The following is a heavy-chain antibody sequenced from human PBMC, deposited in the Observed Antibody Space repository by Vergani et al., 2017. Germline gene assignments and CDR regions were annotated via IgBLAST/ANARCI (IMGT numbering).Heavy chain of an antibody. V-gene: IGHV3-11*06. J-gene: IGHJ5*02. Sequence: QVQLVESGGGLVKPGGSLRLSCAASGFTFSDYYMSWIRQAPGKGLEWVSYISSSSSYTNYAGSVKGRFTISRDNAKNSLYLQINSLRAEDTAVYYCARLAAPGTWRLDPWGQGTLVTVSS. D-gene: IGHD6-13*01. CDR1: GFTFSDYY. CDR3: ARLAAPGTWRLDP. CDR2: ISSSSSYT.